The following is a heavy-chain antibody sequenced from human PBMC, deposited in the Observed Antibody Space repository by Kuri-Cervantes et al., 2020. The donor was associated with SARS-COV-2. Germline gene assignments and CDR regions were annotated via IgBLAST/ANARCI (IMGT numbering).Heavy chain of an antibody. CDR2: IWYDGSNK. V-gene: IGHV3-33*08. D-gene: IGHD3-9*01. CDR1: GFTFSNAW. Sequence: GESLKISCAASGFTFSNAWMSWVRQAPGKGLEWVAVIWYDGSNKYYADSVKGRFTISRDNSKNTLYLQMNSLRAEDTAVYYCARGRYYDILTGYYNLGAFDIWGQGTMVTVSS. J-gene: IGHJ3*02. CDR3: ARGRYYDILTGYYNLGAFDI.